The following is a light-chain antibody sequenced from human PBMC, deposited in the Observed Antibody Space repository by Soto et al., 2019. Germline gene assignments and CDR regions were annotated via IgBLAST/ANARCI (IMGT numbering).Light chain of an antibody. J-gene: IGKJ1*01. Sequence: IVMTQFPATVSVPPGDRASHSCRASQSVSSNLAWCQQKPGQAPRRLIYGASSRATGIPDRFSGSGSGTDFTLTISRLEPEDFAVYYCQQYGSSPRTFGQGTKVDIK. CDR2: GAS. CDR1: QSVSSN. V-gene: IGKV3-20*01. CDR3: QQYGSSPRT.